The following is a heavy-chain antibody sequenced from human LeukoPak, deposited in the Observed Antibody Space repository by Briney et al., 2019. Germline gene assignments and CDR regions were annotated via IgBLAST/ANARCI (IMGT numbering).Heavy chain of an antibody. D-gene: IGHD4-11*01. CDR3: AREIDTVPYYMDV. J-gene: IGHJ6*03. Sequence: SETLSLTCTVSGGSISSYYWSWIRQPAGKGLEWVGRIHVSGSTNHNLSLKSRVTMSVDRSKNQIPLKLNSVTAADTAVYYCAREIDTVPYYMDVWGKGTTVTVS. CDR1: GGSISSYY. V-gene: IGHV4-4*07. CDR2: IHVSGST.